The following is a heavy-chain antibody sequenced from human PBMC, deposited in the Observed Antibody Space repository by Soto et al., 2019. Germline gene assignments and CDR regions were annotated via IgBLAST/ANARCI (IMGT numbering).Heavy chain of an antibody. V-gene: IGHV1-18*01. D-gene: IGHD3-10*01. CDR3: ARSPRISRAGDV. Sequence: QVLLVQSGGEVKKPGASVRLSCEASGYGFTPFGITWVRQAPGQGLEWMGWLNPYNGNTNYAQNVQERMTMTADTSSNTAFMELTNLKFDDTAIYYCARSPRISRAGDVWGKGTTVTVSS. CDR1: GYGFTPFG. J-gene: IGHJ6*04. CDR2: LNPYNGNT.